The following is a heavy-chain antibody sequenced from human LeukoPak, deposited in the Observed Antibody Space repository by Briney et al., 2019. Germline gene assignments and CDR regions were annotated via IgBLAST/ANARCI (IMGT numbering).Heavy chain of an antibody. J-gene: IGHJ3*02. Sequence: SVKVSCKASGGTFSSYAISWVRQAPGQGLEWMGGIIPIFGTANYAQKFQGRVTITADKSTSTAYMELSSLRSEDTAVYYCARNIVATIPHEYAFDIWGQGTMVTVSS. V-gene: IGHV1-69*06. CDR1: GGTFSSYA. D-gene: IGHD5-12*01. CDR3: ARNIVATIPHEYAFDI. CDR2: IIPIFGTA.